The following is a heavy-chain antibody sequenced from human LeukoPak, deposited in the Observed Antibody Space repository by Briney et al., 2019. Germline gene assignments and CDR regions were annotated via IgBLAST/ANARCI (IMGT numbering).Heavy chain of an antibody. Sequence: PGGSLRLSCAASGFTFSSYWMHWVRQAPGKGLVWVSRINSDGSSISYADSVKGRFTISRDNAKNTLYLQMNSLRAEDTAVYYCARASRGYYDSSGYYDGYFDYWGQGTLVTVSS. D-gene: IGHD3-22*01. J-gene: IGHJ4*02. V-gene: IGHV3-74*01. CDR1: GFTFSSYW. CDR2: INSDGSSI. CDR3: ARASRGYYDSSGYYDGYFDY.